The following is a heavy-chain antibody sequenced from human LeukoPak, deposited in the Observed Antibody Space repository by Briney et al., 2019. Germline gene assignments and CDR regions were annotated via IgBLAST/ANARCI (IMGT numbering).Heavy chain of an antibody. CDR1: GYIFSSYW. Sequence: GESLQISCKGSGYIFSSYWIGWVRRMPGKGLEWMEIIYPGDSDTRYSPSFQGQVTISADKSISTAYLQWSSLKASDTAMYYCARLGIAAAGLYYYYGMDVWGQGTTVTVSS. D-gene: IGHD6-13*01. CDR3: ARLGIAAAGLYYYYGMDV. CDR2: IYPGDSDT. V-gene: IGHV5-51*01. J-gene: IGHJ6*02.